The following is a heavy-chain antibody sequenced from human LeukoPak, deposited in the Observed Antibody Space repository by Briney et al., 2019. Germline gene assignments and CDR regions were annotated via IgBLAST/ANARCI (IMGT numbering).Heavy chain of an antibody. D-gene: IGHD4-17*01. J-gene: IGHJ4*02. CDR2: ISYTGST. Sequence: SDTLSLTCTVSGGSINPYYWSWIRQPPGKGLEYIGYISYTGSTNSNPSLKSRLTISVDTSKNQLSLKLRSVTAADTAVYYCARIHDYGDYAFDKWGQGTLVTVSS. V-gene: IGHV4-59*08. CDR3: ARIHDYGDYAFDK. CDR1: GGSINPYY.